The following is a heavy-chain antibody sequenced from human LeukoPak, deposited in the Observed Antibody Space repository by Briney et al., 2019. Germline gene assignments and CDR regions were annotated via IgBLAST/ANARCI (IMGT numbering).Heavy chain of an antibody. J-gene: IGHJ3*02. D-gene: IGHD3-22*01. CDR3: ARGRRNAWLLPHDAFDI. CDR2: IYYSGST. Sequence: SETLSLTCTVSGGSISSYYWSWIRQPPGKGLEWIGYIYYSGSTNYNPSLKSRVTISVDTSKNQFSLKLSSVTAADTAVYYCARGRRNAWLLPHDAFDIWGQGTMVTVSS. V-gene: IGHV4-59*12. CDR1: GGSISSYY.